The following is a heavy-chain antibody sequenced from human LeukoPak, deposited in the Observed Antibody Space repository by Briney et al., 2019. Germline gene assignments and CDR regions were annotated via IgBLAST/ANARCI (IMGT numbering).Heavy chain of an antibody. CDR2: IDHRGST. J-gene: IGHJ4*02. D-gene: IGHD3-22*01. CDR3: ARYYYDSSGYHSYFDY. Sequence: SETLSLTCTVSGDSISSGIYYWSWIRQPPGKGLEWIGYIDHRGSTYYNLSLKSRVTISVDTSKNQFSLKLSSVTAADTAVYYCARYYYDSSGYHSYFDYWGQGTLVTVSS. V-gene: IGHV4-30-2*01. CDR1: GDSISSGIYY.